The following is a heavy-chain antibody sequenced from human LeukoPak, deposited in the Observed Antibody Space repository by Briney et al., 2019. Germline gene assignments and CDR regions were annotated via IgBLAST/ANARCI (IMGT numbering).Heavy chain of an antibody. J-gene: IGHJ4*02. D-gene: IGHD3-10*01. V-gene: IGHV4-4*02. CDR3: AREVLLWFGELSAPYYFDY. CDR2: IYHSGST. CDR1: GGSISSSNW. Sequence: SGTLSLTCAVSGGSISSSNWWSWVRQPPGKGLEWIGEIYHSGSTNYNPSLKSRVTISVDKSKNQFSLKLSSVTAADTAVYYCAREVLLWFGELSAPYYFDYWGQGTLVTVSS.